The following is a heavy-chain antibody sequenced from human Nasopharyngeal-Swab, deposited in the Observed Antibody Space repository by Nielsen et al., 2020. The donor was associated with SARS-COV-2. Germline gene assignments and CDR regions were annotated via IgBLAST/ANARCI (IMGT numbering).Heavy chain of an antibody. V-gene: IGHV7-4-1*02. J-gene: IGHJ5*02. D-gene: IGHD2-15*01. Sequence: ASVKVSCKASGYSFTNYGVNWVRQAPGQGLEWIGWINTKTGNPTYAQGFTGRFVFSLDTSVTTAYLQISSLEAEDTAVYYCARDGTHCSGGTCFDNWGQGTLVTVSS. CDR2: INTKTGNP. CDR3: ARDGTHCSGGTCFDN. CDR1: GYSFTNYG.